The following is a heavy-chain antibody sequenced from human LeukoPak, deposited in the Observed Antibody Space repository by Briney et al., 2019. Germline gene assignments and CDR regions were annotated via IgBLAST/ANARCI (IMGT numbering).Heavy chain of an antibody. CDR3: ASGLELDY. CDR2: IKQDGSEK. Sequence: GGSLRLSCAASGFSVSSNSVSWVRQAPGKGLEWVANIKQDGSEKNYVDSVKGRFTISRDNAKNSLYLQMNSLRAEDTAVYYCASGLELDYWGQGTLVTVSS. J-gene: IGHJ4*02. V-gene: IGHV3-7*03. CDR1: GFSVSSNS.